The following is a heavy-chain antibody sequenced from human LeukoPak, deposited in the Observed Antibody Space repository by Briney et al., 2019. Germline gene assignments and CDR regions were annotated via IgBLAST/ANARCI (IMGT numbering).Heavy chain of an antibody. D-gene: IGHD1-26*01. CDR2: IKDNGRGE. V-gene: IGHV3-7*01. CDR3: ARDGSRGWDY. J-gene: IGHJ4*02. CDR1: GFTFSASW. Sequence: GGSLRLSCAASGFTFSASWMTWVRQAPGKGREWVANIKDNGRGEYYVDSVKGRFTVSRDNAKNSVYSQMNSLRAEATAVYYCARDGSRGWDYWGQGTLVTVSS.